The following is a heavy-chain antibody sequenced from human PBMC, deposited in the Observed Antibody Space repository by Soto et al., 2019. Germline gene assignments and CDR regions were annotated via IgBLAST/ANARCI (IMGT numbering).Heavy chain of an antibody. J-gene: IGHJ6*02. D-gene: IGHD2-2*01. V-gene: IGHV1-69*13. CDR1: GGTFSSYA. CDR3: ARFNIKVVPAAMGPGYYYGTDV. Sequence: GASVKVSCKASGGTFSSYAISWVRQAPGQGLEWMGGIIPIFGTANYAQKFQGRVTITADESTSTAYMELSSLRSEDTAVYYCARFNIKVVPAAMGPGYYYGTDVWGQGTTVTVSS. CDR2: IIPIFGTA.